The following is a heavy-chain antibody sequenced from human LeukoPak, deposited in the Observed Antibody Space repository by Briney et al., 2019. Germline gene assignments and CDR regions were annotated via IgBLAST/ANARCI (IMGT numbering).Heavy chain of an antibody. CDR1: GFTFSSYA. CDR3: AKDLGIAVADHNFDY. V-gene: IGHV3-23*01. Sequence: GGSLRLSCAASGFTFSSYAMSWARQAPGKGLEWVSAISGSGGSTYYADSVKGRFTISRDNSKNTLYLQMNSLRAEDTAVYYCAKDLGIAVADHNFDYWGQGTLVTVSS. CDR2: ISGSGGST. D-gene: IGHD6-19*01. J-gene: IGHJ4*02.